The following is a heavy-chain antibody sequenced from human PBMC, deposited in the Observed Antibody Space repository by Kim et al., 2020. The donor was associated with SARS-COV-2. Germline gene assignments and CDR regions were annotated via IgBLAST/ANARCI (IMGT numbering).Heavy chain of an antibody. Sequence: SETLSLTCTVSGDSISSYYWSWIRQSPGKGLEWIGNIYYSGSSNYNPSLKSRVTMSLDTSKNQFSLKLSYVTAADTAVYYCARDKGDYDGSGSFYFGCFDPWGQGILVTVSS. CDR2: IYYSGSS. CDR1: GDSISSYY. V-gene: IGHV4-59*01. D-gene: IGHD3-10*01. J-gene: IGHJ5*02. CDR3: ARDKGDYDGSGSFYFGCFDP.